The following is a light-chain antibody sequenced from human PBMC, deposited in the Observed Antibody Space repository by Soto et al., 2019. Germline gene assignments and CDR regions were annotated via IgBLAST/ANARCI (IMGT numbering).Light chain of an antibody. CDR2: GAS. CDR3: QHYVTWPLT. CDR1: QSVTSSY. Sequence: EIVLTQSPGTLSLSPGERATLSCRASQSVTSSYLAWYQQKPGQAPRLLIYGASSRATGIPDRFSGSRSGAEFTLTISSLQSEDFAVYYCQHYVTWPLTFGGGTKVE. V-gene: IGKV3-20*01. J-gene: IGKJ4*01.